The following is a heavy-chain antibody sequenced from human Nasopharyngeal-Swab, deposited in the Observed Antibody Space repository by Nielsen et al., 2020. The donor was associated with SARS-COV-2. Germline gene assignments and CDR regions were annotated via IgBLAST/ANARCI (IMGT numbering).Heavy chain of an antibody. D-gene: IGHD3-3*01. J-gene: IGHJ5*02. CDR2: IYHSGST. CDR1: GGSVSSSNW. V-gene: IGHV4-4*02. Sequence: GSLRLSCAVSGGSVSSSNWWSWVRQPPRKGLEWLGEIYHSGSTNYNPSLKSRVTISVDKSKNQFSLKLSSVTAADTAVYYCARGVPITLVGVVSSGGNQFDPWGQGTLVTVSS. CDR3: ARGVPITLVGVVSSGGNQFDP.